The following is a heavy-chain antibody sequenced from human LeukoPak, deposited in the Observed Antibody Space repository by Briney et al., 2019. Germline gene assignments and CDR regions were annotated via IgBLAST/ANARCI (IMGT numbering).Heavy chain of an antibody. CDR2: INHSGST. CDR3: ARGSGSGYSYVLKF. Sequence: SETLSLTCAVYGGSFSGYYWSWIRQPPGKGLEWIGEINHSGSTNYNPSLKSRVTISVDTSKNQFSLKLSSVTAADTAVYYCARGSGSGYSYVLKFWGQGTLVTVSS. D-gene: IGHD5-18*01. J-gene: IGHJ4*02. CDR1: GGSFSGYY. V-gene: IGHV4-34*01.